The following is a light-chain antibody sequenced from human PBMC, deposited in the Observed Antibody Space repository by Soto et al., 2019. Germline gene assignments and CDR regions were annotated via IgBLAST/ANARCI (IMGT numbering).Light chain of an antibody. V-gene: IGKV3-20*01. CDR3: QQYGSSPWT. CDR2: GAS. Sequence: IVLTQSPGTLSLSPGERATLSCRASQSVSSSYLAWYHQKPGQAPRLLLYGASTRATGIPDRFSGSGSGTEFTLTISGLEPEDFAVYYCQQYGSSPWTFGQGTKVEIK. J-gene: IGKJ1*01. CDR1: QSVSSSY.